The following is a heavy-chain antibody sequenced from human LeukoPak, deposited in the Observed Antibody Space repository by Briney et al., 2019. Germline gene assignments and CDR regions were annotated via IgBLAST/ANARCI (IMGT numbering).Heavy chain of an antibody. Sequence: PGGSLRLSCAASGFTFSSYAMSWVRQAPGKGLEWVSGISGSAGSTNYADSVKGRFTISRDNSKNTLYLQVNSLRAEDTAVYYCARGLFWFDPWGQGTLVTVSS. CDR2: ISGSAGST. J-gene: IGHJ5*02. CDR1: GFTFSSYA. CDR3: ARGLFWFDP. V-gene: IGHV3-23*01.